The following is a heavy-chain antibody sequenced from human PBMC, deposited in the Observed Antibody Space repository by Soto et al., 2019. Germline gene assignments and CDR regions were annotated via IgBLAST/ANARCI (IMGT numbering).Heavy chain of an antibody. Sequence: QVQLVQSGGEVKKPGASVKVSCQAAGYTFTRFGITWVRQAPGQGLEWMGWSSINNGKTNYAQKFQGRVTMTTDTFTNTAYMELGSLRSTDTAVYYCARHTDFVHYVWGSDYSGMDVWGQGSTVTVSS. J-gene: IGHJ6*02. CDR2: SSINNGKT. D-gene: IGHD3-16*01. CDR3: ARHTDFVHYVWGSDYSGMDV. V-gene: IGHV1-18*01. CDR1: GYTFTRFG.